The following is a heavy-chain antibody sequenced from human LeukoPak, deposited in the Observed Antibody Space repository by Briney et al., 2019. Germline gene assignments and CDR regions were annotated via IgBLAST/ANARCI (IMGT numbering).Heavy chain of an antibody. CDR3: ARGVSLAAY. D-gene: IGHD6-13*01. J-gene: IGHJ4*02. CDR2: ISYDGSKK. V-gene: IGHV3-30*01. CDR1: GFTFSSYW. Sequence: PGGSLRLSCAASGFTFSSYWMSWVRQAPGKGLEWVGVISYDGSKKNYADSVKGRFTISRDNSKNTLYLQMNSLRAEDTAVYYCARGVSLAAYWGQGTLVTVSS.